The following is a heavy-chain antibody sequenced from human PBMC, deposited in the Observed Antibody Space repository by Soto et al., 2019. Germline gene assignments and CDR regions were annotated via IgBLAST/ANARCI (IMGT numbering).Heavy chain of an antibody. CDR2: IYPGDSDT. D-gene: IGHD3-16*01. J-gene: IGHJ3*02. CDR3: ARPRRSSYRAEGEAFDI. Sequence: GESLKISCKGSGYSFTSYWIGWVRQMPGKGLEWMGIIYPGDSDTRYSPSFQGQVTISADKSISTAYLQWSSLKASDTAMYYCARPRRSSYRAEGEAFDIWGQGTMVTVSS. V-gene: IGHV5-51*01. CDR1: GYSFTSYW.